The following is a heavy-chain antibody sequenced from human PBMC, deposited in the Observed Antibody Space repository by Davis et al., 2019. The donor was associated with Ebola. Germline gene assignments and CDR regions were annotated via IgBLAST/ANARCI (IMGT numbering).Heavy chain of an antibody. CDR1: GYTFTGYY. CDR3: ARGYYDFWSGYFSGRMDV. J-gene: IGHJ6*02. V-gene: IGHV1-2*04. D-gene: IGHD3-3*01. Sequence: ASVKVSCKASGYTFTGYYMHWVRQAPGQGLEWMGWNNPNSGGTNYAQKFQGWVTMTRDTSISTAYMELSRLRSDDTAVYYCARGYYDFWSGYFSGRMDVWGQGTTVTVSS. CDR2: NNPNSGGT.